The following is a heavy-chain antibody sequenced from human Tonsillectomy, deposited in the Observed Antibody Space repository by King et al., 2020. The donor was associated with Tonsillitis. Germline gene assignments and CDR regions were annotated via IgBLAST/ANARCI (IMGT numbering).Heavy chain of an antibody. CDR3: ATDSGSYRRDAFDI. D-gene: IGHD1-26*01. CDR1: GYTLTELS. J-gene: IGHJ3*02. Sequence: QLVQSGAEVKKPGASVKVSCKVSGYTLTELSMHWVRQAPGKGLEWMGGFDPEDGETIYAQMFQGRVTMTEDTSTDTAYMELSSLRSEDTAVYYCATDSGSYRRDAFDIWGQGTMVTVSS. CDR2: FDPEDGET. V-gene: IGHV1-24*01.